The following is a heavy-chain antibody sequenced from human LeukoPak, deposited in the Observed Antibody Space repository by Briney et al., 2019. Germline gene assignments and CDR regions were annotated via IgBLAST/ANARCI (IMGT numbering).Heavy chain of an antibody. D-gene: IGHD2-21*01. Sequence: PARSLRLSCAPSGFTFTIDATSWVRHAPGKGLEWVSAISASRGITDYAETVKGRFTITTDKSKHTLYLQMSSLRAEDTAVYYCAKVLTWGGDCHGFDYWGQGTLVTVSS. J-gene: IGHJ4*02. CDR2: ISASRGIT. CDR1: GFTFTIDA. CDR3: AKVLTWGGDCHGFDY. V-gene: IGHV3-23*01.